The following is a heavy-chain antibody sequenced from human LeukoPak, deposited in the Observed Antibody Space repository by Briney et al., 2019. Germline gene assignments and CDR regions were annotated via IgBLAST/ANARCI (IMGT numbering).Heavy chain of an antibody. J-gene: IGHJ4*02. V-gene: IGHV3-23*01. CDR2: ISGSGANT. CDR3: AKGRALEVVAAFNY. D-gene: IGHD2-15*01. Sequence: GGSLRLSCAASGFTFSSHAMGWVRQAPGKGLEWVSAISGSGANTYYADSVKGRFTISRDNSKNTLSLQMNTLRTDDTAVYYCAKGRALEVVAAFNYWGQGTVVTVSS. CDR1: GFTFSSHA.